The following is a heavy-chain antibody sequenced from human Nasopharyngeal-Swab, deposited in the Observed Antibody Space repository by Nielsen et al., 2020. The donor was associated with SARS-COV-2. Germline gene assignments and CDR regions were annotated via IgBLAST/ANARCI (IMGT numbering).Heavy chain of an antibody. CDR3: ARDLGDGYNYCGAFDY. CDR1: GFTFSSYE. V-gene: IGHV3-48*03. J-gene: IGHJ4*02. Sequence: GESLKISCAASGFTFSSYEMNWVRQAPGKGLEWVSYISSSGSTIYYADSVKGRFTISRDNAKNLLYLQMNSLRAEDTAVYYCARDLGDGYNYCGAFDYWGQGTLVTVSS. CDR2: ISSSGSTI. D-gene: IGHD5-24*01.